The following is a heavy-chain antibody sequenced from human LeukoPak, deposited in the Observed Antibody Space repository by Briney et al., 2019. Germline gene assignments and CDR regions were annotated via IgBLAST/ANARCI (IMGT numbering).Heavy chain of an antibody. J-gene: IGHJ3*02. Sequence: GGSLRLSCAASGFTFSSYSMNWVRQAPGKGLEWVSSISSSSSYIYYADSVKGRFTISRDNSKNTLYLQMNSLRAEDTAVYYCARDRCTNGVCYGHGPKVPHDAFDIWGQGTMVTVSS. CDR2: ISSSSSYI. D-gene: IGHD2-8*01. V-gene: IGHV3-21*01. CDR3: ARDRCTNGVCYGHGPKVPHDAFDI. CDR1: GFTFSSYS.